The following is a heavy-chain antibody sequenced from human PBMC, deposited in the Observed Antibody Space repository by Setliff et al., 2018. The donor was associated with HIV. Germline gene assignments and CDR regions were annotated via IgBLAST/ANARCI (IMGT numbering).Heavy chain of an antibody. V-gene: IGHV3-23*01. J-gene: IGHJ5*02. CDR3: AKDLAANIYDFSALYYVPYPVGS. CDR1: GFTFSNSA. Sequence: PGGSLRLSCAVSGFTFSNSAMSWVRQAPGKGLEWVSSVATNGGSTYYADSVKGRFTISRDNSKNTVDLQMNSLTVEDTAVYYCAKDLAANIYDFSALYYVPYPVGSWGQGTLVTVSS. CDR2: VATNGGST. D-gene: IGHD3-16*01.